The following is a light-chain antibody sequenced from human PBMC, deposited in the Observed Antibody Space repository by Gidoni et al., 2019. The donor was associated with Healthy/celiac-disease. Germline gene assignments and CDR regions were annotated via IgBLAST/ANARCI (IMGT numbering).Light chain of an antibody. CDR3: QQYET. Sequence: DIVLTQSPGTLSLSPGERATLSCRASQSVSSSYLAWYQQKPGQAPRLLIYGASSRATGIPDRFSGSGSGTDFTLTMSRLEPEDFAVYYCQQYETFGQGTKVEIK. V-gene: IGKV3-20*01. CDR1: QSVSSSY. J-gene: IGKJ1*01. CDR2: GAS.